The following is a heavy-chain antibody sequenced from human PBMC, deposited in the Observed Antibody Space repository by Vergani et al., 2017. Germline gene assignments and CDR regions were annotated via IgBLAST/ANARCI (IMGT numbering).Heavy chain of an antibody. V-gene: IGHV3-7*03. Sequence: EVQLVESGGGLVQPGGSLRLSCAASGFTFSRYWMSWVRQAPGKGLEWVANIKQDGSEKYDVDSVKGRFTISRDNAKNSLYLQMYSLRAEDTAVYYCARVRGTAMADFDYWGQGTLVTVSS. CDR2: IKQDGSEK. CDR3: ARVRGTAMADFDY. D-gene: IGHD5-18*01. CDR1: GFTFSRYW. J-gene: IGHJ4*02.